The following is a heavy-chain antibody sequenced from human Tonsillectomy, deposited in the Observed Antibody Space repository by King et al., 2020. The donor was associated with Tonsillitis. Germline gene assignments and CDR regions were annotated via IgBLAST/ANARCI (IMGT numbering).Heavy chain of an antibody. J-gene: IGHJ4*02. D-gene: IGHD5-24*01. V-gene: IGHV5-51*03. CDR1: GYKFTDHW. Sequence: VQLVESGPEVKKPGESLKISCKGSGYKFTDHWIGWVRQMPGKGLEWMGIIYPGDSNTTYSPSFQGQVTISADKSVSTAYLQWSSLKAADTAMYYCAKERWGQVDSWGQGTLLTVSS. CDR3: AKERWGQVDS. CDR2: IYPGDSNT.